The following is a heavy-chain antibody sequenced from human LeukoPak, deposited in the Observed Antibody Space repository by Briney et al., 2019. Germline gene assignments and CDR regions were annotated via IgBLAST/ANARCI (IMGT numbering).Heavy chain of an antibody. Sequence: GGSLRLSCAASGVTFSNYPVHWVRQAPGKGLEWVALISYDGGNKFYAESVRGRFTISRDNSKNTVYLQMNSLRVEDTAVYYCARGVIYTDYADYFDYWGQGTRVTVSS. CDR3: ARGVIYTDYADYFDY. V-gene: IGHV3-30*04. D-gene: IGHD4-17*01. CDR2: ISYDGGNK. CDR1: GVTFSNYP. J-gene: IGHJ4*02.